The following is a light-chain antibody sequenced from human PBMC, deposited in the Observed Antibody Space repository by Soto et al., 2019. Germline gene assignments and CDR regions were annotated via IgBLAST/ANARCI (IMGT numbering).Light chain of an antibody. CDR2: WAS. J-gene: IGKJ1*01. Sequence: DIVMTQSPDSPAVSLGERATINCKSSQSVLYSSNNKNYLAWYQQKPGQPPKLLIYWASTRESGVPDRFSGSGSGTDSTLTISSLQAEDVAVYYCQQYSSTPTWTFGQGTKVEIK. CDR1: QSVLYSSNNKNY. CDR3: QQYSSTPTWT. V-gene: IGKV4-1*01.